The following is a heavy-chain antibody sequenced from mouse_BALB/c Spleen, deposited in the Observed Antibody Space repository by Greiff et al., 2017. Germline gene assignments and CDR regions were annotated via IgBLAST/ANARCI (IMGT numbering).Heavy chain of an antibody. Sequence: EVKLVESGAELVKPGASVKLSCTASGFNIKDTYMHWVKQRPEQGLEWIGRIDPANGNTKYDPKFQGKATITADTSSNTAYLQLSSLTSEDTAVYYCARSTMITAKAMDYWGQGTSVTVSS. CDR3: ARSTMITAKAMDY. J-gene: IGHJ4*01. CDR2: IDPANGNT. V-gene: IGHV14-3*02. CDR1: GFNIKDTY. D-gene: IGHD2-4*01.